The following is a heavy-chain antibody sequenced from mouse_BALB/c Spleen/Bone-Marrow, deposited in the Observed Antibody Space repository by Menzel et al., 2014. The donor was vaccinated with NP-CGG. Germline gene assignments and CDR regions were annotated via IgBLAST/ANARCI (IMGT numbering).Heavy chain of an antibody. CDR3: ARRFITTAAWFAY. CDR2: IYPYNGGT. J-gene: IGHJ3*01. V-gene: IGHV1S29*02. D-gene: IGHD1-2*01. Sequence: EVQLQQSGPELVKPGASVKISCKASGYTFTDYNMHWVKQSHGKSLEWIGYIYPYNGGTGYNQKFKSKATLTVDNSSSAAYMELRSLTSEDSAVYFCARRFITTAAWFAYWGQGTLVTVSA. CDR1: GYTFTDYN.